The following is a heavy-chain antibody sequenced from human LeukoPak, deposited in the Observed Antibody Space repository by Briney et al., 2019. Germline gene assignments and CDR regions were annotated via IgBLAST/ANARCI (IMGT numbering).Heavy chain of an antibody. CDR2: VSTYNGNT. D-gene: IGHD2-2*01. V-gene: IGHV1-18*01. J-gene: IGHJ3*01. CDR3: ARSGYCSSSSCYRESDGLDF. Sequence: ASVKVSCKASGYNFISYGVSWVRQAPGQGHEWMGWVSTYNGNTNYAQNLQYRVTMTTDPATSTAYMELTNLRSGDTAVYYCARSGYCSSSSCYRESDGLDFWGQGTMVTVSS. CDR1: GYNFISYG.